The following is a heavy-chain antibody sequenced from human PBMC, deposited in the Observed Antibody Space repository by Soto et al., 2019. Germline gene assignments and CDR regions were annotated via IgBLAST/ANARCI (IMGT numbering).Heavy chain of an antibody. Sequence: TSETLSLTCTVSGGSISRYYWSWIRQPPGKGLEWIGYIYYSGSTNYNPSLKSRVTISVDTSKNQFSLKLSSVTAADTAVYYCARHSGGYYYGSGNYYGMDVWGQGTTVTVSS. J-gene: IGHJ6*02. V-gene: IGHV4-59*08. CDR1: GGSISRYY. CDR2: IYYSGST. CDR3: ARHSGGYYYGSGNYYGMDV. D-gene: IGHD3-10*01.